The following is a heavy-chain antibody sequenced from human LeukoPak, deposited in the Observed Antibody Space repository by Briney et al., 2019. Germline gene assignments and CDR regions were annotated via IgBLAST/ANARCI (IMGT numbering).Heavy chain of an antibody. D-gene: IGHD1-26*01. CDR2: ISSSSSTI. CDR3: ARDHEEWELRVFDY. V-gene: IGHV3-48*01. CDR1: GFTFSSYE. Sequence: GGSLRLSCAASGFTFSSYEMNWVRQAPGKGLEWVSYISSSSSTIYYADSVKGRFTISRDNAKSSLYLQMNSLRAEDTAVYYCARDHEEWELRVFDYWGQGTLVTVSS. J-gene: IGHJ4*02.